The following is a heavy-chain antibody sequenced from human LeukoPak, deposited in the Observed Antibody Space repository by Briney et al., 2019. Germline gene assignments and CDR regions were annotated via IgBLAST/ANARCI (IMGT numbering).Heavy chain of an antibody. D-gene: IGHD2-21*01. CDR3: AKFLPTHIVVANYYFDF. CDR2: ISGSGGST. V-gene: IGHV3-23*01. J-gene: IGHJ4*02. CDR1: GFTFSSYA. Sequence: GGSLRLSCAASGFTFSSYAMSWVRQAPGKGLEWVSAISGSGGSTYYADSVKGRFTISRDNSKNTLYLQMNSLRAEDTAVYYCAKFLPTHIVVANYYFDFWGQGTLVTVTS.